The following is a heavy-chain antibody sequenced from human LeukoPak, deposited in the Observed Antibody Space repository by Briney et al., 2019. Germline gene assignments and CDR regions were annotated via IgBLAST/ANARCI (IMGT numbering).Heavy chain of an antibody. J-gene: IGHJ4*02. CDR3: ARDRGPASGGSVDY. CDR2: ISAYNGNT. CDR1: GYTFTGYG. V-gene: IGHV1-18*01. D-gene: IGHD2-15*01. Sequence: ASVKVSCKASGYTFTGYGISWVRQAPGQGLEWMGWISAYNGNTNYAQKLQGRVTMTTDTSTSTAYMELRSLRSDDTAVYYCARDRGPASGGSVDYWGQGTLVTVSS.